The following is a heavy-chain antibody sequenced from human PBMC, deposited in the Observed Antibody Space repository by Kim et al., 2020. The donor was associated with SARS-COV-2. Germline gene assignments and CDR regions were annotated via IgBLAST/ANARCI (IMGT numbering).Heavy chain of an antibody. J-gene: IGHJ5*02. V-gene: IGHV4-38-2*02. D-gene: IGHD3-3*01. CDR1: GYSISSGYY. Sequence: SETLSLTCTVSGYSISSGYYWGWIRQPPGKGLEWIGSIYHSGSTYYNPSLKSRVTISVDTSKNQFSLKLSSVTAADTAVYYCARDDPPTIFGGAGFDPWG. CDR3: ARDDPPTIFGGAGFDP. CDR2: IYHSGST.